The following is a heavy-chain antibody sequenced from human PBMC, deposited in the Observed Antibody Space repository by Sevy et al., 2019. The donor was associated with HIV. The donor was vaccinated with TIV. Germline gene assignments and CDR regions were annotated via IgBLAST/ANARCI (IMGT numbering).Heavy chain of an antibody. J-gene: IGHJ4*02. CDR1: GGTFSTFL. CDR2: IRPIFGTV. V-gene: IGHV1-69*13. D-gene: IGHD2-21*02. Sequence: ASVKVSCKASGGTFSTFLISWVRQAPGQGLEWMGGIRPIFGTVDYAQKFQARVTFNADESTSTAYMELSSLRPDDTAVYYCATSGDCGGDCSIYYFDYWGQGSLVTVSS. CDR3: ATSGDCGGDCSIYYFDY.